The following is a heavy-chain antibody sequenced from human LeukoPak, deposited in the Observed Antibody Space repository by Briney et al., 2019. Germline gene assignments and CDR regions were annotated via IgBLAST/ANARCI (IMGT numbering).Heavy chain of an antibody. J-gene: IGHJ4*02. CDR2: ITTSDGNP. V-gene: IGHV3-23*01. Sequence: GGSLRLSCAASGFTFSSYTMSWVRQAPGKGLEWVSTITTSDGNPYYADSVKGRFTVSRDNSKNTLFLQMNSLRDEDTAVYYCVAGTPLDYWGQGTLVTVSS. CDR3: VAGTPLDY. CDR1: GFTFSSYT. D-gene: IGHD6-13*01.